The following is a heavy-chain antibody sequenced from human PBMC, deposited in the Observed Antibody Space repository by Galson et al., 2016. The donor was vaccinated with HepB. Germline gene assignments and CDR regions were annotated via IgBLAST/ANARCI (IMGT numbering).Heavy chain of an antibody. D-gene: IGHD1-26*01. J-gene: IGHJ4*02. CDR3: AKVTWVVDWEDDY. CDR1: GFTFSSYA. Sequence: SLRLSCAASGFTFSSYAMNWVRQAPGKGLEWVSAISGSGGTTYYADSVKGRFTISRDNSKNTVYLQMNSLRAEDTAVYYCAKVTWVVDWEDDYWGQGTLVTVSS. CDR2: ISGSGGTT. V-gene: IGHV3-23*01.